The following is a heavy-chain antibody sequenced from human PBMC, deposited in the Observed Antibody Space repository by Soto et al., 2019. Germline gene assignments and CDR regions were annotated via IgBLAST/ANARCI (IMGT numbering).Heavy chain of an antibody. CDR3: ARGGDYYYYGMDV. Sequence: LGESLKISCKGSGYNFTNYWITWVRQMPGKGLEWMGIIYPGDSDTRYSPSFQGQVTISADKSISTAYLQWSSLKASDTAMYYCARGGDYYYYGMDVWGQGTTVTVSS. J-gene: IGHJ6*02. CDR2: IYPGDSDT. V-gene: IGHV5-51*01. CDR1: GYNFTNYW. D-gene: IGHD3-16*01.